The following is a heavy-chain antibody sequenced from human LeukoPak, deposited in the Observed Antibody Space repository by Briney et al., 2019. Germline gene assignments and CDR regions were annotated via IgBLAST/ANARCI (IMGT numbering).Heavy chain of an antibody. V-gene: IGHV3-30-3*01. CDR2: ISYDGSNK. J-gene: IGHJ3*02. D-gene: IGHD2-15*01. Sequence: GRSLRLSCAASGFTFSSYAMHWVRQAPGKGLEWVAVISYDGSNKYYADSVKGRFTISRDNSKNTLYLQMNSLRAEDTAVYYCARDRDGYCSGGSCYSDAFDIWGQGTMVTVSS. CDR3: ARDRDGYCSGGSCYSDAFDI. CDR1: GFTFSSYA.